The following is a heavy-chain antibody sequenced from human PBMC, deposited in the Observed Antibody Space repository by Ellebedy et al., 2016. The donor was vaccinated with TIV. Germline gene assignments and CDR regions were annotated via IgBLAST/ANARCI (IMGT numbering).Heavy chain of an antibody. V-gene: IGHV5-51*01. D-gene: IGHD2-21*02. CDR1: GYSFTSYW. CDR2: IYPGDSDT. Sequence: GGSLRLSXKGSGYSFTSYWIGWVRQMPGKGLEWMGIIYPGDSDTRYSPSFQGQVTISADKSISTAYLQWSSLKASDTAMYYCARRARTCGGDCYPLDYWGQGTLVTVSS. CDR3: ARRARTCGGDCYPLDY. J-gene: IGHJ4*02.